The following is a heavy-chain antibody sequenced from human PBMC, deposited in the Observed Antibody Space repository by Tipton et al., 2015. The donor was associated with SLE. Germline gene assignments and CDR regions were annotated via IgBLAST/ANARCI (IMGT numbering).Heavy chain of an antibody. CDR1: GFTFSVYG. V-gene: IGHV3-30*02. J-gene: IGHJ4*02. CDR2: IWSDGSNK. CDR3: ARDSAPGS. Sequence: SLRLSCAASGFTFSVYGMHWVRQAPGKGLEWVAFIWSDGSNKYYADSVRGRFTISRDNSKNTLYLQMNSLRAEDTAVYYCARDSAPGSWGQGTLVTVSS. D-gene: IGHD3-10*01.